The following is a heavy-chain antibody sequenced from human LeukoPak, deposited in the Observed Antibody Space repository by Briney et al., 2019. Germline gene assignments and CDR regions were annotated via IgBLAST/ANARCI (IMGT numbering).Heavy chain of an antibody. D-gene: IGHD3-16*02. CDR3: ARDEPVSYLRLGELSL. CDR2: INTNTGNP. J-gene: IGHJ4*02. CDR1: GYTFTSYY. V-gene: IGHV7-4-1*02. Sequence: ASVKVSCKASGYTFTSYYMHWVRQAPGQGLEWMGWINTNTGNPTYAQGFTGRFVFSLDTSVSTAYLQISSLKAEDTAVYYCARDEPVSYLRLGELSLWGQGTLVTVSS.